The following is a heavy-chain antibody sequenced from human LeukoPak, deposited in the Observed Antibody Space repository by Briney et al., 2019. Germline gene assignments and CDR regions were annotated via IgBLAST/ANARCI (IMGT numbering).Heavy chain of an antibody. V-gene: IGHV1-18*01. CDR3: TRVPGYSSTRHSDC. Sequence: ASLKVSCKASVYSFNTCGISWVRQAPGQGLEWMGWISPDNDNTDYAEKFQGRVTMTTDTSTRTAYLELRSLRSDDTAVYYCTRVPGYSSTRHSDCWGQGTLVTVSS. CDR1: VYSFNTCG. J-gene: IGHJ4*02. CDR2: ISPDNDNT. D-gene: IGHD6-13*01.